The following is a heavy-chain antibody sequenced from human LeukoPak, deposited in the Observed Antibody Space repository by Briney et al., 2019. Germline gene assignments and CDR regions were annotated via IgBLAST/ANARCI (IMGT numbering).Heavy chain of an antibody. Sequence: GGSLRLSCAASGFTFSSYAMSWVRQAPGKGLEWVSAISGSGGSTCYADSVKGRFTISRDNSKNTLYLQMNSLRAEDTAVYYCAKDLGDYDILTGDWGQGTLVTVSS. CDR3: AKDLGDYDILTGD. D-gene: IGHD3-9*01. CDR2: ISGSGGST. V-gene: IGHV3-23*01. J-gene: IGHJ4*02. CDR1: GFTFSSYA.